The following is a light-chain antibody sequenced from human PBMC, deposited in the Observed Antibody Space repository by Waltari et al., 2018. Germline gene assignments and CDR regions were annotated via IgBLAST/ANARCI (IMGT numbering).Light chain of an antibody. CDR1: SPHIRAGYL. CDR3: QCYDSRLSGSL. Sequence: QSVLTQPPSVSGAPGQRVAISCTGSSPHIRAGYLVPWYQQLPGTAPNLLIYANTNRPSGVPDRFSASKSGTSASLAITGLQPGDEADYYCQCYDSRLSGSLFGGGTKVTVL. CDR2: ANT. J-gene: IGLJ2*01. V-gene: IGLV1-40*01.